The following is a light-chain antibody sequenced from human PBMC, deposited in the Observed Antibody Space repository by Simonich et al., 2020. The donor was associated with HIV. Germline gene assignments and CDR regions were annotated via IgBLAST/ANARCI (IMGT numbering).Light chain of an antibody. V-gene: IGKV1-39*01. CDR1: QSISSY. J-gene: IGKJ2*01. Sequence: DIHMTQSPSSLSASVRNRVTNTCRASQSISSYLNWYQQKPGKAPKLLIYAASSLQSGVPSRFSGRGSGTAFTLTINSLQPEDFATYYCQQSYSTLSTFGQGTKLEIK. CDR3: QQSYSTLST. CDR2: AAS.